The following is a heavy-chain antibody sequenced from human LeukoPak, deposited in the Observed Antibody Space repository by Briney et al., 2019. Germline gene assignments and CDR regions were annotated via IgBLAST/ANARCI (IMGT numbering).Heavy chain of an antibody. CDR3: ATVPNLRYFDWLLSSFDY. V-gene: IGHV1-24*01. Sequence: ASVKVSCKVSGYTLTELSMHWVRQAPGKGLEGMGVFDPEDGETIYAQKFQGRVTMTEDTSTDTAYMELSSLRSDDTAVYYCATVPNLRYFDWLLSSFDYWGQGTLVTVSS. J-gene: IGHJ4*02. CDR2: FDPEDGET. D-gene: IGHD3-9*01. CDR1: GYTLTELS.